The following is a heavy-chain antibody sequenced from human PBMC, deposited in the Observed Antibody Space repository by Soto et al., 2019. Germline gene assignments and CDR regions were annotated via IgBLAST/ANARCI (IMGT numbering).Heavy chain of an antibody. V-gene: IGHV3-23*01. J-gene: IGHJ4*02. D-gene: IGHD3-3*01. CDR1: GFTFSRYA. Sequence: GGSPRPSCAASGFTFSRYAMSWVRPAPGKGLVWVSSISGSGGSTYYADSVKGRFTISRDNSKNTLYLQMNSLRAEDTAVYYCAKTVYYDFWSGPSRFDYWGQGTLVTVSS. CDR2: ISGSGGST. CDR3: AKTVYYDFWSGPSRFDY.